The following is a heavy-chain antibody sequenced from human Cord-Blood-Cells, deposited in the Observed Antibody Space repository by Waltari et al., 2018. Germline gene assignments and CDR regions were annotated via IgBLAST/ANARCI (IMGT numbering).Heavy chain of an antibody. J-gene: IGHJ2*01. Sequence: EVQLVESGGGLVQPGGSLRLSCAASGFTFSSYEMNGVRQAPGKGLEWVSYISSSGSTIYYADSVKGRFTISRDNAKNSLYLQMNSLRAEDTAVYYCARALRSDDWYFDLWGRGTLVTVSS. V-gene: IGHV3-48*03. CDR1: GFTFSSYE. CDR2: ISSSGSTI. D-gene: IGHD4-17*01. CDR3: ARALRSDDWYFDL.